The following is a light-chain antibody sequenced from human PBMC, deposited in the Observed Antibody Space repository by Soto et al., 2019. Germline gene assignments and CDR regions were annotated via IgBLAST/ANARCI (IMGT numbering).Light chain of an antibody. CDR3: AAWDDSLNGQV. J-gene: IGLJ1*01. V-gene: IGLV1-44*01. Sequence: QPVLTQPPSASGTPGQRVTIPCPGSSPNIGSNTVNWYQQLPGTAPKLLIYSNNQRPSGVPDRFSGSKSGTSASLAISGLQSEDEADYYCAAWDDSLNGQVFGTGTKVTVL. CDR1: SPNIGSNT. CDR2: SNN.